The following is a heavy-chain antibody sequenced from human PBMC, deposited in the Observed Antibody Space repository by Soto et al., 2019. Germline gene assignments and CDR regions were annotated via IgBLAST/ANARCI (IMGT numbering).Heavy chain of an antibody. Sequence: GGSLRLSCAASGFTFSSYSMNWVRQAPGKGLEWVSYISSSSSTIYYADSVKGRFTISRDNAKNSLYLQMNSLRAEDTAVYYCARDVTYYDFWSGYSYSPLDAFDIWAQGTMVTVSS. CDR2: ISSSSSTI. CDR3: ARDVTYYDFWSGYSYSPLDAFDI. CDR1: GFTFSSYS. J-gene: IGHJ3*02. D-gene: IGHD3-3*01. V-gene: IGHV3-48*01.